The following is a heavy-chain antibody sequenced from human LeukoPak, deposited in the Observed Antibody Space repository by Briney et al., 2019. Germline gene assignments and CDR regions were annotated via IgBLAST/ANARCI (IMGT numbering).Heavy chain of an antibody. CDR1: GYTFTSYA. CDR2: INAGNGNT. Sequence: GASVKVSCKASGYTFTSYAMHWVRQAPGQRLEWMGWINAGNGNTKYSQKFQGRVTITRDTSASTAYMELSSLRSEDTAVYYCAREAGYCSGGSCLRHYYFDYWGQGTLVTVSS. J-gene: IGHJ4*02. V-gene: IGHV1-3*01. CDR3: AREAGYCSGGSCLRHYYFDY. D-gene: IGHD2-15*01.